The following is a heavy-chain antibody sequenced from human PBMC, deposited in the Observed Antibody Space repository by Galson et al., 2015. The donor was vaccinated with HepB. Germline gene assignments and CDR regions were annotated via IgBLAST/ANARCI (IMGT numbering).Heavy chain of an antibody. CDR2: ISGVADST. D-gene: IGHD1-26*01. CDR1: GFIFSSHA. V-gene: IGHV3-23*01. CDR3: ARDREVGGSFDY. J-gene: IGHJ4*02. Sequence: SLRLSCAASGFIFSSHALSWVRQAPGESLEWVSGISGVADSTFYAASVKGRFTISRDNSRNILYLQMNSLRAEDTAVYYCARDREVGGSFDYWGQGTLVTVSS.